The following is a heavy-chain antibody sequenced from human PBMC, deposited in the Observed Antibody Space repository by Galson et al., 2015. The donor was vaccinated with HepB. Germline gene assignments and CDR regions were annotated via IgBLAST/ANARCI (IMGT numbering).Heavy chain of an antibody. CDR1: GYTFTSYG. D-gene: IGHD3-10*01. CDR3: ARMTDPSSSGTTWGIFYYNGMDV. J-gene: IGHJ6*02. CDR2: ISTYTGNV. V-gene: IGHV1-18*01. Sequence: SVKVSCKASGYTFTSYGVSWVRQAPGQGLEWMGWISTYTGNVNYAQKFQGRVTMTTATYTSTAYMELRRLTSDDTAVYYCARMTDPSSSGTTWGIFYYNGMDVWGQGSTISVFS.